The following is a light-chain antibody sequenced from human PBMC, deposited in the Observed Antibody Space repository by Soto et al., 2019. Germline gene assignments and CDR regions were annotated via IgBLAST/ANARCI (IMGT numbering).Light chain of an antibody. CDR2: DAS. J-gene: IGKJ4*01. V-gene: IGKV1-33*01. CDR3: QQYYNYPLT. Sequence: DIQMTQSPSSLSASVGPRVTITCRASQVTSKLLYWYQLKPGKAPKLLIFDASELETGVTSRFSGHRSGTDFSFSISCLQPEDIATYYCQQYYNYPLTFGGGTKVEIK. CDR1: QVTSKL.